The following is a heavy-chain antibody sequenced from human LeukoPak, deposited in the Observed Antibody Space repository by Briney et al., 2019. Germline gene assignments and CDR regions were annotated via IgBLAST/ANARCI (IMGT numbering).Heavy chain of an antibody. Sequence: SETLSLTCTVSGYSISSGYYWGWIRQPPGKGLEWIGSIYHSGSTYYNPSLKSRVTISVDTSKNQFSLKLSSVTAADTAVYYCARAGVLGYYYDSSGSFDYWGQGTLVTVSS. D-gene: IGHD3-22*01. V-gene: IGHV4-38-2*02. J-gene: IGHJ4*02. CDR1: GYSISSGYY. CDR2: IYHSGST. CDR3: ARAGVLGYYYDSSGSFDY.